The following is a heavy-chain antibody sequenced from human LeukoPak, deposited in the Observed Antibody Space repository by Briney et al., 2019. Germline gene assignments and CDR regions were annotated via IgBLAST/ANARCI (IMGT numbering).Heavy chain of an antibody. CDR1: GFSFSSFG. J-gene: IGHJ4*02. CDR2: ISGSDGST. CDR3: ARDIEAVAGTVGFDY. V-gene: IGHV3-23*01. D-gene: IGHD6-19*01. Sequence: GGSLRLSCAASGFSFSSFGMSWVRQAPGKGLEWVSRISGSDGSTDYADSVKGRFTISRDNSKNTLYLQMNSLRAEDTAIYYCARDIEAVAGTVGFDYWGQGTLVTVSS.